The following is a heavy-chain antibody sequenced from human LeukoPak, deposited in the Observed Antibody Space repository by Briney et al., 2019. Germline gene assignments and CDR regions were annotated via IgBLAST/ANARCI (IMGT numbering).Heavy chain of an antibody. J-gene: IGHJ4*02. CDR2: INPSGGST. Sequence: ASVKVSCKASGYTFTSYYMHWVRQAPGQGLEWMGIINPSGGSTSYAQKFQGRVNMTRDTSTSTVYMELSSLRSEGTAVYYCARDAGWYFDYWGQGTLVTVSS. V-gene: IGHV1-46*01. CDR1: GYTFTSYY. CDR3: ARDAGWYFDY. D-gene: IGHD6-19*01.